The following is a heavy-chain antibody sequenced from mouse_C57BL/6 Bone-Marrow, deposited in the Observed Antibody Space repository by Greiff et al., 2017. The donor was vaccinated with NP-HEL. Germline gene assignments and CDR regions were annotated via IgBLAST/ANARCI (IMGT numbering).Heavy chain of an antibody. Sequence: VQLQQSGPVLVKPGASVKMSCKASGYTFTDYYMNWVKQSHGKSLEWIGVINPYNGGTSYNQKFKGKATLTVDKSSSTAYMELNSLTSEDSAVYYCARERYDYDDYWGQGTTLTVSS. V-gene: IGHV1-19*01. J-gene: IGHJ2*01. CDR1: GYTFTDYY. D-gene: IGHD2-4*01. CDR2: INPYNGGT. CDR3: ARERYDYDDY.